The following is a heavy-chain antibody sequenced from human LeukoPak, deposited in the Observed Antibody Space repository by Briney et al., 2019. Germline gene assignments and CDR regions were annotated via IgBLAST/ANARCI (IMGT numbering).Heavy chain of an antibody. V-gene: IGHV4-39*01. CDR1: GGSISSNTYY. D-gene: IGHD6-13*01. CDR3: ASSIAAVGGGYYGMDV. Sequence: PSETLSLTCTVSGGSISSNTYYWGWIRQTPGKGLEWIGAISYTGSNYYSPSLKSRVTISLDTSRDQFSLKLSSATAAGTAVYYCASSIAAVGGGYYGMDVWGQGTTVTVSS. J-gene: IGHJ6*02. CDR2: ISYTGSN.